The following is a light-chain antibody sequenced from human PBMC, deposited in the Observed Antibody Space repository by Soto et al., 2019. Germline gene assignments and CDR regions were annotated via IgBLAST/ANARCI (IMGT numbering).Light chain of an antibody. CDR2: DAS. Sequence: SVFTGCPTTLSFCAGQRATISACASQSVNRYLVWYQQKPGQAPRLLMYDASKRATGIPARFSGSGSGTDFTLTISSLEPEDFAVYYCQQRDIWPWTFGQGTKVDNK. J-gene: IGKJ1*01. V-gene: IGKV3-11*01. CDR1: QSVNRY. CDR3: QQRDIWPWT.